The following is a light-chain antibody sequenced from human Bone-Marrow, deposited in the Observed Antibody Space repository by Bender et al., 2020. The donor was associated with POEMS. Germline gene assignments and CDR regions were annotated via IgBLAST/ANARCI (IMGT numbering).Light chain of an antibody. CDR2: DVT. CDR1: SGDIGDYNY. V-gene: IGLV2-14*03. CDR3: LSYAGSTYV. J-gene: IGLJ1*01. Sequence: HSALTQPASVSGSPGQSITISCTGGSGDIGDYNYVSWYQQHPGEAPKLVIYDVTNRPSGVSDRFSGSKSGNTASLAISGLQAEDEADYYCLSYAGSTYVFGTGTKVTVL.